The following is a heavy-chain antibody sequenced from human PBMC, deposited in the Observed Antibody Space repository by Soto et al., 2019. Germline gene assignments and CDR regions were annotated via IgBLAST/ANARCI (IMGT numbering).Heavy chain of an antibody. Sequence: SETLSLTCTVSGGPTSSSNYQWGWIRQPPGKGLEWIGSIYYSGSTYYNLSLRSRITISIDTSRSQFSLKMNSVTAADTAVYYCATEGGIADANWFGPWGQGILVTVSS. CDR1: GGPTSSSNYQ. CDR2: IYYSGST. V-gene: IGHV4-39*02. J-gene: IGHJ5*02. CDR3: ATEGGIADANWFGP. D-gene: IGHD2-21*01.